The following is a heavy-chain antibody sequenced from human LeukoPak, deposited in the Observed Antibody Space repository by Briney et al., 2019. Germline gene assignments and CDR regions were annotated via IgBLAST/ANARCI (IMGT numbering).Heavy chain of an antibody. D-gene: IGHD6-13*01. CDR2: ISNSGGST. CDR1: GFTFSGFA. V-gene: IGHV3-23*01. J-gene: IGHJ4*02. Sequence: PGGSLRLSCAASGFTFSGFAMSWVRQAPGKGLEWVSTISNSGGSTYYADSVKGRFTISRDNAKNSLYLQMNSLRAEDTAVYYCARDSSWYYDWGQGTLVTVSS. CDR3: ARDSSWYYD.